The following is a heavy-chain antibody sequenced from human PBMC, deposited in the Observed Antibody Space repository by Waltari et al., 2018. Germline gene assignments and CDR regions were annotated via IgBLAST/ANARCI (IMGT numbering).Heavy chain of an antibody. V-gene: IGHV3-7*01. Sequence: EVQLVESGGGLVQPGGSLRLSCAASGFTFSSYWMSWVRQAPGKGLEWVANIKQDGSEKYYVDSVKGRLTISRDNAKNSLYLQMNSLRAEDTAVYYCARDPGWGGSYYWYFDLWGRGTLVTVSS. CDR2: IKQDGSEK. D-gene: IGHD1-26*01. CDR3: ARDPGWGGSYYWYFDL. J-gene: IGHJ2*01. CDR1: GFTFSSYW.